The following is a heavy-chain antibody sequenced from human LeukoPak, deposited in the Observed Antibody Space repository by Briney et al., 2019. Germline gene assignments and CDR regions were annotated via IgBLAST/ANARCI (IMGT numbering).Heavy chain of an antibody. CDR1: GFTFSSYW. CDR3: ARVQPRGSAFDI. J-gene: IGHJ3*02. D-gene: IGHD3-16*01. Sequence: GGSLRLSCAASGFTFSSYWMHWVRQAPGKGLVWVSRINSDGSSTSYADSVKGRFTISRDNAKNTLYLQMNSLRAEDTAVYYCARVQPRGSAFDIWGQGTMVTVSS. CDR2: INSDGSST. V-gene: IGHV3-74*01.